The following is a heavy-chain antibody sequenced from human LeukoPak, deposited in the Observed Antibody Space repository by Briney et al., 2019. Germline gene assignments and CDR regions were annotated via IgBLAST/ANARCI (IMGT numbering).Heavy chain of an antibody. D-gene: IGHD3-22*01. V-gene: IGHV1-8*01. Sequence: ASVKVSCKASGYTFTSYDINWVRQATGQRLEWMGWMSPNSGNTGYAQKFQGRVTMTRNTSISTAYMELSSLRSEDTAVYYCARDRHDSSGAFDYWGQGTLVTVSS. CDR2: MSPNSGNT. J-gene: IGHJ4*02. CDR3: ARDRHDSSGAFDY. CDR1: GYTFTSYD.